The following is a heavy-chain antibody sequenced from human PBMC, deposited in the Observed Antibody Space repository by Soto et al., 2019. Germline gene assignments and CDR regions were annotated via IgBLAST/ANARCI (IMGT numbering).Heavy chain of an antibody. D-gene: IGHD3-10*01. CDR3: ARNSDHRLVRGWLDP. V-gene: IGHV3-30-3*01. CDR2: ISHDGSHE. Sequence: QGQLFESGGGVVQPGRSLRLSCAASGLSFSSSAMHWVRQAPGKGLEWVAMISHDGSHEYYGDSVKGRFSVSRDNSHNILHLQMNSLRVADTAVYFCARNSDHRLVRGWLDPWGQGTLVTVSS. CDR1: GLSFSSSA. J-gene: IGHJ5*02.